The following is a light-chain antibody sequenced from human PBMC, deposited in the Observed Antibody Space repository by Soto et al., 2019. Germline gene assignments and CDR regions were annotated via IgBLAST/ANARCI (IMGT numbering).Light chain of an antibody. CDR3: QQCSNF. CDR1: QSVSSY. V-gene: IGKV3-11*01. CDR2: GAS. J-gene: IGKJ5*01. Sequence: EIVLTQSPVTLSLSPGERATLSCRASQSVSSYLAWYQQKPGQAPRLLIYGASNRATGIPAWFSGSGSGTDFTLTISSLEPEEFAVYYCQQCSNFFGQGTRLEIK.